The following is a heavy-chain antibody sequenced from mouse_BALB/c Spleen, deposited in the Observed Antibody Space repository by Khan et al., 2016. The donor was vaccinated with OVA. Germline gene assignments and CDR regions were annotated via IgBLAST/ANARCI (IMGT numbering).Heavy chain of an antibody. CDR3: TNHCSSSAWFTY. CDR2: INPSTDYT. D-gene: IGHD1-1*01. Sequence: QVQLQQSGAELAKPGASVKMSCKASGYTFTSYWMHWVKQRPGQGLEWIGYINPSTDYTEYNQKFKDKATLTADKSSSTAYMQLTSLTSEDSAVYYCTNHCSSSAWFTYWGQGTLVTVSA. V-gene: IGHV1-7*01. J-gene: IGHJ3*01. CDR1: GYTFTSYW.